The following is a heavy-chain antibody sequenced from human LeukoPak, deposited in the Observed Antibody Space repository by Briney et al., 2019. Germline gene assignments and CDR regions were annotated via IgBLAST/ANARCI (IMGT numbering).Heavy chain of an antibody. CDR3: ARHSAYYYYGLDV. D-gene: IGHD6-25*01. J-gene: IGHJ6*02. CDR1: GGSISSYY. CDR2: IYYSGST. V-gene: IGHV4-59*08. Sequence: SETLSLTCTVSGGSISSYYWSWIRQPAGKGLEWIGYIYYSGSTNFNPSLKSRVTISLDTSKNQFSLKLSSVTAADTALYYCARHSAYYYYGLDVWGQGTTVTVSS.